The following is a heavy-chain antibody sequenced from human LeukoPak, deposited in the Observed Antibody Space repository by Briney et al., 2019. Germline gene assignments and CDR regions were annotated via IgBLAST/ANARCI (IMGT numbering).Heavy chain of an antibody. Sequence: ASVKVSCKASGYTFTGYYMHWVRQAPGQGLEWMGWMNPNTGNTGYAQKFQGRVTMTRDSSKSTAYMELSSLRSDDTAVYYCTRVRATAMVLIEYWGQGTLVTVSS. J-gene: IGHJ4*02. D-gene: IGHD5-18*01. V-gene: IGHV1-8*02. CDR2: MNPNTGNT. CDR3: TRVRATAMVLIEY. CDR1: GYTFTGYY.